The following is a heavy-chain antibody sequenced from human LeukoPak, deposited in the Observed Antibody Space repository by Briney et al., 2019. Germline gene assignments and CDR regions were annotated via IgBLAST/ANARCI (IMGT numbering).Heavy chain of an antibody. Sequence: GGSLRLSCAASGFTFSSYAMHWVRQAPGKGLEWVAVISYDGSNKYYADSVKGRFTISRDNSKNTLYLQMNSLKTEDTAVYYCTVNYCSGATCYMYWGQGTLVTVSS. V-gene: IGHV3-30*04. CDR2: ISYDGSNK. J-gene: IGHJ4*02. CDR1: GFTFSSYA. D-gene: IGHD2-15*01. CDR3: TVNYCSGATCYMY.